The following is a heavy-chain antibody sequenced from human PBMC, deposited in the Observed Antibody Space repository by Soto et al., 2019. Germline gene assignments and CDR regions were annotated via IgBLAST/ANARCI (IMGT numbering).Heavy chain of an antibody. V-gene: IGHV3-30*18. CDR3: AKGGRQWLVTSDFNY. D-gene: IGHD6-19*01. J-gene: IGHJ4*02. Sequence: GGSLRLSCEASGFTFSISAISWVRQSPGKGLEWVAVVSHDGRNTHYADSVKGRFTISRDSSKNTVSLEMTSLRAEDTAVYYCAKGGRQWLVTSDFNYWGQGALVTVSS. CDR1: GFTFSISA. CDR2: VSHDGRNT.